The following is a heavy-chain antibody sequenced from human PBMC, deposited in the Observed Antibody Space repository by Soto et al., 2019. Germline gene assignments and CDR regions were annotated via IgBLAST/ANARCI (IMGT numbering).Heavy chain of an antibody. CDR1: GYTFTSYY. Sequence: ASVKVSCKASGYTFTSYYMHWVRQAPGQGLEWMGIINPSGGSTSYAQKFQGRVTMTRDTSKNQFSLKLSSVTAADTAVYYCAVGATRIRKRTTKDAYGMDVWGQGTTVTVSS. D-gene: IGHD1-26*01. CDR3: AVGATRIRKRTTKDAYGMDV. CDR2: INPSGGST. V-gene: IGHV1-46*01. J-gene: IGHJ6*02.